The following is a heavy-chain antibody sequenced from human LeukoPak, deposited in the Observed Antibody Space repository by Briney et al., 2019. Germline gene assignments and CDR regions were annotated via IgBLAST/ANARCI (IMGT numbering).Heavy chain of an antibody. CDR1: GFTFSSYA. CDR3: ANTRGYGYYFNY. CDR2: ISYDGSNK. V-gene: IGHV3-30*04. D-gene: IGHD2-15*01. J-gene: IGHJ4*02. Sequence: GGSLRLSCAASGFTFSSYAMHWVRQAPGKGLEWVAVISYDGSNKYYADSVRGRFTISRDNSKNTLYLQVNSLRAEDTAVYYCANTRGYGYYFNYWGQGTLVTVSS.